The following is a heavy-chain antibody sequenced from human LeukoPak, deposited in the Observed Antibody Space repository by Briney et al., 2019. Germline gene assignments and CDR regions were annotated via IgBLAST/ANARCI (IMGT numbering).Heavy chain of an antibody. Sequence: GGPLRLSCEASEFMFSNYWMSWVRQAPGKGLEWVANINGDGSDKFYLDSVKGRFTVSRDNAKNSLYLQMNSLRDEDTAVYYCARVPGTYDYGDYWGQGTLVTVSS. CDR2: INGDGSDK. J-gene: IGHJ4*02. CDR1: EFMFSNYW. D-gene: IGHD3-16*01. V-gene: IGHV3-7*01. CDR3: ARVPGTYDYGDY.